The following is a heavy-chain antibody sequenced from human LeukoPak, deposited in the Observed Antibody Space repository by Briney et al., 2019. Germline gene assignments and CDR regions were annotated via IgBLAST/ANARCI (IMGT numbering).Heavy chain of an antibody. Sequence: ASVKVSCKASGGTFSSYAISWVRQATGQGLEWMGWMNPNSGNTGYAQKFQGRVTMTRNTSISTAYMELSSLRSEDTAVYYCARASVVRGVIIGWGQGTLVTVSS. V-gene: IGHV1-8*02. J-gene: IGHJ4*02. CDR1: GGTFSSYA. CDR2: MNPNSGNT. CDR3: ARASVVRGVIIG. D-gene: IGHD3-10*02.